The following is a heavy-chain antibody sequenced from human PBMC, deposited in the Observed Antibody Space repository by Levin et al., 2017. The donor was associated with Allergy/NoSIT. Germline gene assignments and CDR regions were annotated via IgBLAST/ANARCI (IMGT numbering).Heavy chain of an antibody. V-gene: IGHV4-39*07. CDR3: ARDRGSSWPGEFDY. CDR2: IYYSGIT. J-gene: IGHJ4*02. Sequence: SETLSLTCTVSGGSISSRSYSWGWIRQPPGKGLEWIGSIYYSGITYYKASLRSRVTISVDTSKNQFSLKLSSVTAADTAVYYCARDRGSSWPGEFDYWGQGTLVTVSS. D-gene: IGHD6-13*01. CDR1: GGSISSRSYS.